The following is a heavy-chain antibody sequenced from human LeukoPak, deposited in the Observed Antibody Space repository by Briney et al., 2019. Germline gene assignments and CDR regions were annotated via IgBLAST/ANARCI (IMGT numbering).Heavy chain of an antibody. D-gene: IGHD3-22*01. Sequence: GGSLRLSCAASGFTFSSYGMHWVRQAPGKGLEWVAFIRYDGSNKYYADSVKGRFTISRDNSKNTLYLQMNSLRAEDTAVYYCARYYYDSSGYVDYWGQGTLVTVSS. V-gene: IGHV3-30*02. CDR2: IRYDGSNK. CDR3: ARYYYDSSGYVDY. J-gene: IGHJ4*02. CDR1: GFTFSSYG.